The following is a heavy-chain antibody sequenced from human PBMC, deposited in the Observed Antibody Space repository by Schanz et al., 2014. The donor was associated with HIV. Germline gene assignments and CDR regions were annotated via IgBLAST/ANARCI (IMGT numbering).Heavy chain of an antibody. CDR1: GGTFSSDA. CDR3: ASGRRSGIGWRMDV. Sequence: QVQLVQSGAEVKKPGSSVKVSCKASGGTFSSDAFIWVRQAPGQGLEWMGGIIPIFGTANYAPKFQGRVTIIADDSTSTVYMELSSLRSEDTAVYYCASGRRSGIGWRMDVWGQGTTVSVSS. D-gene: IGHD6-19*01. J-gene: IGHJ6*02. V-gene: IGHV1-69*01. CDR2: IIPIFGTA.